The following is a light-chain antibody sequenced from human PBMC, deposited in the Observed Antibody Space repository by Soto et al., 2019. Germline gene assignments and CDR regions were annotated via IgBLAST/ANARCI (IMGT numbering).Light chain of an antibody. Sequence: EIVLTQSPGTLSLSPGERATLSCRASQSVSSSYLAWYQQKPGQAPRLLIYGASSRSTGIPDRFSGSGSGTDFTLTISSLEPEDCAVYYCHQSGSLYTFGQGTKLEIK. CDR3: HQSGSLYT. J-gene: IGKJ2*01. CDR2: GAS. V-gene: IGKV3-20*01. CDR1: QSVSSSY.